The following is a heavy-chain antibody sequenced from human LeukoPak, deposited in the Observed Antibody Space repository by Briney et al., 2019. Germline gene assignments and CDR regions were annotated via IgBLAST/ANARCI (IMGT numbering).Heavy chain of an antibody. V-gene: IGHV3-23*01. CDR1: GFTFSSYD. CDR3: SKSGYNRFDY. D-gene: IGHD5-24*01. J-gene: IGHJ4*02. Sequence: GGSLRLSCAASGFTFSSYDMSWVRQAPGKGLEWVSPISGSDSSTHYADSVRGRFTISRDHSKNTLYLQMNSLRSDDTAVYYCSKSGYNRFDYWGQGTLVTVSS. CDR2: ISGSDSST.